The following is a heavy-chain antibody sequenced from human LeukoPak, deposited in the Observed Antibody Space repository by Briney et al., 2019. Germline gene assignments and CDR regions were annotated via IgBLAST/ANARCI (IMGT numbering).Heavy chain of an antibody. CDR2: IYHSGTT. J-gene: IGHJ4*02. CDR3: SNKVYCSTTSCHPAGY. CDR1: GESIRRSNW. Sequence: SGTLSLTCTVSGESIRRSNWWSWVRQSPGQGLEWVGEIYHSGTTNYNPSLKSRVTISFATSTNQFFLDLSPVTAADTAVYYCSNKVYCSTTSCHPAGYWGLGSLVTVSS. V-gene: IGHV4-4*02. D-gene: IGHD2-2*01.